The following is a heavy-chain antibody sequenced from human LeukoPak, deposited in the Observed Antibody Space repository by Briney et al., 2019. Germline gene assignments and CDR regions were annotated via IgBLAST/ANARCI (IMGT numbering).Heavy chain of an antibody. V-gene: IGHV3-30-3*01. Sequence: GGSLRLSCAASGFTFSSYAMHWVRQAPGKGLEWVAVISYDGSNKYYADSVKGRFTISRDNSKNALYLQMNSLRAEDTAVYYCARDRPPGIAAAGTGWFDPWGQGTLVTVSS. CDR1: GFTFSSYA. J-gene: IGHJ5*02. CDR2: ISYDGSNK. D-gene: IGHD6-13*01. CDR3: ARDRPPGIAAAGTGWFDP.